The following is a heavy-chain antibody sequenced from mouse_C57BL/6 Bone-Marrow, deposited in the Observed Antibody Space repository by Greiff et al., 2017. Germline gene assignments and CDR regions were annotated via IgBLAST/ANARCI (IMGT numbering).Heavy chain of an antibody. Sequence: VKLMESGAELARPGASVKLSCKASGYTFTSYGISWVKQRTGQGLEWIGEIYPRSGNTYYNEKFKGKATLTADKSSSTAYMELRSLTSEDSAVYFCSYGYAMDYWGQGTSVTVSS. CDR1: GYTFTSYG. CDR2: IYPRSGNT. CDR3: SYGYAMDY. V-gene: IGHV1-81*01. J-gene: IGHJ4*01. D-gene: IGHD1-1*01.